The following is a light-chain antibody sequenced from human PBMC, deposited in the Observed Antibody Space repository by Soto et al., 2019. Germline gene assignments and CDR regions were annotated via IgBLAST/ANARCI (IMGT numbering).Light chain of an antibody. CDR3: QQYYSYPRT. Sequence: IQMTQSPSSLSASVGAGVTITCRASQGISRYLAWYKQNPGKAPKIMIYAASTLQSGVPSRVRGSGSGTDFTLTISCLQSEDFETYYCQQYYSYPRTFGQGTKVDIK. V-gene: IGKV1-8*01. CDR1: QGISRY. J-gene: IGKJ1*01. CDR2: AAS.